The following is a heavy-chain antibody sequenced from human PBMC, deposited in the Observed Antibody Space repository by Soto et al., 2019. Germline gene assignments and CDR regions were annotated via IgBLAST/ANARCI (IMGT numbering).Heavy chain of an antibody. CDR3: ASIAEAWWYYYYMDG. J-gene: IGHJ6*03. CDR1: GGSISSSSYY. V-gene: IGHV4-39*01. CDR2: NYYSGST. Sequence: QLQLQESGPGLVKPSETLSLTCTVSGGSISSSSYYWGWIRQPPGKGLEWSGSNYYSGSTHYNPSLKRRVTITGDTSKNQVSLKRRAVTAADTAVYYCASIAEAWWYYYYMDGRGKGTTVTESS. D-gene: IGHD2-8*02.